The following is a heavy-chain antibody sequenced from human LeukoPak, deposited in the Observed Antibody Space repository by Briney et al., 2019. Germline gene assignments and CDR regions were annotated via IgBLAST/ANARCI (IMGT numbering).Heavy chain of an antibody. D-gene: IGHD6-13*01. J-gene: IGHJ2*01. CDR1: GGSISSSSYY. Sequence: PSETLPLTCTVSGGSISSSSYYWGWIRQPPGKGLEWIGSFYYSGSTYYNPSLKSRVTISVDTSKNQFSLKLSSVTAADTAVYYCARVSSSWYQDWYFDLWGRGTLVTVSS. CDR2: FYYSGST. V-gene: IGHV4-39*01. CDR3: ARVSSSWYQDWYFDL.